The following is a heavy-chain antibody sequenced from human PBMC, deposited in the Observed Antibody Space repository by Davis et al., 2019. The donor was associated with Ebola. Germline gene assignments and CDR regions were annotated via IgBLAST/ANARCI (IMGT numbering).Heavy chain of an antibody. CDR3: TTRLRHHFDY. D-gene: IGHD1-1*01. J-gene: IGHJ4*02. CDR1: GFTFSSYT. CDR2: ISDRSEHT. Sequence: PGGSLRLSCAASGFTFSSYTLNWVRQAPGKGLEWVSTISDRSEHTHYADSVKGRFTISRDDSKNTVFLHMNSLRAEDTASYYCTTRLRHHFDYWGQGTLVTVSS. V-gene: IGHV3-23*01.